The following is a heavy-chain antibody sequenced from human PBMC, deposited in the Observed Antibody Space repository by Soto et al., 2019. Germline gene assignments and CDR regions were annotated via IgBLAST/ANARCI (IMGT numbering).Heavy chain of an antibody. CDR1: CFTFTRYS. CDR2: ISSTTNYI. J-gene: IGHJ4*02. CDR3: ARESEDLTSNFDY. Sequence: VGSLRLSCAASCFTFTRYSMNWVRQAPGKGLEWVSSISSTTNYICYADSMKGRFTVSRDNAKNSVYLEMNSLSAEDTAVYYCARESEDLTSNFDYWGQGTLVTVSS. V-gene: IGHV3-21*01.